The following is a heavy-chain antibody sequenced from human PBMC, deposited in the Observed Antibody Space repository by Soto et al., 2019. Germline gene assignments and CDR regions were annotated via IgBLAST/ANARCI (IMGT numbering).Heavy chain of an antibody. Sequence: PGRSRRHSCAASGYTFSTYARLLFRLAPGKGLECVAFISDDGSNKYYAESVKGRFTISRDNSNNTLYPQMNSLRAEDTAVYYCARDHFGSSWSYFDYWGQGP. CDR1: GYTFSTYA. J-gene: IGHJ4*02. V-gene: IGHV3-30-3*01. CDR3: ARDHFGSSWSYFDY. CDR2: ISDDGSNK. D-gene: IGHD6-13*01.